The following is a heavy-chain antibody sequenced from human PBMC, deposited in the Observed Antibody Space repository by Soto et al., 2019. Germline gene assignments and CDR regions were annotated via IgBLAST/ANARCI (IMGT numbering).Heavy chain of an antibody. J-gene: IGHJ5*02. CDR1: GGSISSYY. D-gene: IGHD4-17*01. CDR2: IYYSGST. CDR3: ARTLRYGGYVWFDP. Sequence: SETLSLTCTVSGGSISSYYWSWIRQPPGKGLEWIGYIYYSGSTNYNPSLKSRVTISVDTSKNQFSLKLSSVTAADTAVYYCARTLRYGGYVWFDPWGQGTLVTVSS. V-gene: IGHV4-59*01.